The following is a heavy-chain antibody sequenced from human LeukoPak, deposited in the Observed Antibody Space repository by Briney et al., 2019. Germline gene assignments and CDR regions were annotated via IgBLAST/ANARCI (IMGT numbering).Heavy chain of an antibody. J-gene: IGHJ4*02. D-gene: IGHD3-3*02. CDR1: GYTFTGYY. Sequence: GASVKVSCKASGYTFTGYYMHWVRQAPGQGLEWMGGIIPIFGTANYAQKFQGRVTITADESTSTAYMELSSLRSEDTAVYYCARRRDHLWYWGQGTLVTVSS. CDR3: ARRRDHLWY. CDR2: IIPIFGTA. V-gene: IGHV1-69*13.